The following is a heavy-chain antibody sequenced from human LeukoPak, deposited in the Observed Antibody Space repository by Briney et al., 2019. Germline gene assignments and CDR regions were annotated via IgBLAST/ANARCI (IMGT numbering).Heavy chain of an antibody. CDR3: ARDIPPYFLGYFDY. V-gene: IGHV1-18*01. D-gene: IGHD3-3*01. Sequence: ASVKVSCKAPGYTFTSYGISWVRQAPGQGLEWMGWISAYNGNTNYAQKLQGRVTMTTDTSTSTAYMELRSLRSDDTAVYYCARDIPPYFLGYFDYWGQGTLVTVSS. CDR2: ISAYNGNT. CDR1: GYTFTSYG. J-gene: IGHJ4*02.